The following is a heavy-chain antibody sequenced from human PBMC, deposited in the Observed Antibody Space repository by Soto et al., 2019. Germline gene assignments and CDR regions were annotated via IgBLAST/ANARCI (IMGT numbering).Heavy chain of an antibody. CDR3: EKVPRSHYESTGSLDY. Sequence: EVQLLESGGGVVQLGGSLRLSCAASGFTFSNYAMSWVRQAPGKGLEWLSVISGSGGSTYYGDSVKGRFTTSRDNSKNMLYLQMNRLRAEDTAVYYCEKVPRSHYESTGSLDYWGQGTLVTVSS. CDR1: GFTFSNYA. CDR2: ISGSGGST. D-gene: IGHD3-22*01. V-gene: IGHV3-23*01. J-gene: IGHJ4*02.